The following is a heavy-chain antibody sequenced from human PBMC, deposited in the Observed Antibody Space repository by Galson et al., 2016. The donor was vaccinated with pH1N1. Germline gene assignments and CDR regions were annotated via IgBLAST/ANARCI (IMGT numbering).Heavy chain of an antibody. Sequence: SVKVSCKASGNTFTSYYMHGVRQAPGQGLEWMGTINPSGGSTSYAQKFQGRVTMTRDTSTSTVYMELSSLRSEDTAVYYCARAEYYGSVGYIVRYFGMDVWGQGTTVTVSS. CDR2: INPSGGST. J-gene: IGHJ6*02. D-gene: IGHD3-10*01. CDR3: ARAEYYGSVGYIVRYFGMDV. V-gene: IGHV1-46*01. CDR1: GNTFTSYY.